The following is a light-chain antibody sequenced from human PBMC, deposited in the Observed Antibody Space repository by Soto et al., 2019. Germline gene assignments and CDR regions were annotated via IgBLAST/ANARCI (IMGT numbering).Light chain of an antibody. Sequence: EILMTQSPATLSVSPGEGAPVSCRASQSVSSHLAWYQHKPGQAPRLLFYDASTRATGIPARFSGSGSGTEFTLTISSLPSEDFEVYYCQHYHGWPITFGQGTRLEIK. CDR1: QSVSSH. CDR2: DAS. J-gene: IGKJ5*01. V-gene: IGKV3-15*01. CDR3: QHYHGWPIT.